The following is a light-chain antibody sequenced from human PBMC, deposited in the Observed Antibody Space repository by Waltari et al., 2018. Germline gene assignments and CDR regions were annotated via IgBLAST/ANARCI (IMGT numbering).Light chain of an antibody. V-gene: IGKV3-20*01. J-gene: IGKJ4*01. CDR3: HQYGYSPLT. CDR1: QTISRGL. Sequence: EIVLTQSPGTLSLSSGERATLSCRASQTISRGLLAWYQQKPGPAPRLLTYHASSRATGIPDRFSGSGSGTDFTLTISSLESDDFAVYYCHQYGYSPLTFGGGTRVEIK. CDR2: HAS.